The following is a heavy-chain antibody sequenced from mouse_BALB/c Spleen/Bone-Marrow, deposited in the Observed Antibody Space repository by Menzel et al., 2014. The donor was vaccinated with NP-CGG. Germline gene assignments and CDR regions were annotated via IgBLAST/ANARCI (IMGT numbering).Heavy chain of an antibody. CDR2: IDPANGNT. J-gene: IGHJ2*01. D-gene: IGHD2-4*01. Sequence: VQLKESGAELVKPGASVKLSCTASGFNIKDTYMHWVKQRPEQGLEWIGRIDPANGNTKYDPKFQGKATITADTSSNTAYLQLSSLTSEATAVYYCALYYDYDVGYWGQGTTLTVSS. V-gene: IGHV14-3*02. CDR1: GFNIKDTY. CDR3: ALYYDYDVGY.